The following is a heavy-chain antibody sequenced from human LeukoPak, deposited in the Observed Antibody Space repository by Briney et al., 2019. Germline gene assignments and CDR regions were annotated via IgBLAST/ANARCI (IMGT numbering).Heavy chain of an antibody. V-gene: IGHV1-2*02. J-gene: IGHJ6*02. CDR1: GYTFTGYY. CDR3: ARDPARRGSHYGMDV. D-gene: IGHD6-13*01. CDR2: INPNSGGT. Sequence: ASVKVSCKASGYTFTGYYMHWVRQAPGQGLEWMGWINPNSGGTNYAQKFQGRVTMTRDTPISTAYMELSRLRSDDTAVYYCARDPARRGSHYGMDVWGQGTTVTVSS.